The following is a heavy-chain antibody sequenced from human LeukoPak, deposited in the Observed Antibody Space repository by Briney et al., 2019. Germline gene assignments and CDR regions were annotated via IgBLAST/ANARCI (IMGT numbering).Heavy chain of an antibody. J-gene: IGHJ4*02. Sequence: SGPAPVKPTQTLTLTCTFSGFSLSTSGMCVSWIRQPPGKALEWLARIDWDDDKYYSTSLKTRLTISKDTSKNQVVLTMTSMDPVDTATYYCARIHSGSYYYFDYWGQGTLVTVSA. D-gene: IGHD1-26*01. V-gene: IGHV2-70*11. CDR1: GFSLSTSGMC. CDR3: ARIHSGSYYYFDY. CDR2: IDWDDDK.